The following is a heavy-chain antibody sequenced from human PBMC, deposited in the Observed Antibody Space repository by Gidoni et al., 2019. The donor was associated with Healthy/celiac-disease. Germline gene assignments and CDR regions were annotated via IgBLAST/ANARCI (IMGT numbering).Heavy chain of an antibody. CDR1: GGTFSSYA. V-gene: IGHV1-69*01. CDR2: IIPIFGTA. J-gene: IGHJ4*02. Sequence: QVQLVQSGAEVKKPGSSVKVSCKASGGTFSSYAISWGRQAPGQGLEWMGGIIPIFGTANYAQKFQGRVTITADESTSTAYMELSSLRSEDTAVYYCARDRSRLIPPLLEPQARRLDYWGQGTLVTVSS. CDR3: ARDRSRLIPPLLEPQARRLDY. D-gene: IGHD1-1*01.